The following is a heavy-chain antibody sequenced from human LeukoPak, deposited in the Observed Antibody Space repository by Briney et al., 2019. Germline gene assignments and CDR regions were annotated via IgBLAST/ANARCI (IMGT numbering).Heavy chain of an antibody. V-gene: IGHV4-30-4*01. CDR1: GDSVSSNLNY. CDR3: AREGAGYSRLDS. J-gene: IGHJ4*02. CDR2: ISYSGST. D-gene: IGHD4-23*01. Sequence: SETLSLTCTVSGDSVSSNLNYGTWIRQPPGKGLEWIGYISYSGSTYYNPSLESRLTISVDTSKNQFSLKLTSVTAADTGIYYCAREGAGYSRLDSWGQGTLVTVSS.